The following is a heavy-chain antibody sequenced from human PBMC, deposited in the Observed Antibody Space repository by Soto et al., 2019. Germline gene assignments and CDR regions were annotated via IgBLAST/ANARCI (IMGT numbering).Heavy chain of an antibody. CDR2: IWYDGTNK. CDR3: AREVQAPATVVSRGVDV. D-gene: IGHD4-17*01. J-gene: IGHJ6*02. Sequence: GGSLGLSCGGSGFILSSYGMHWVRRAPGKGLEWVALIWYDGTNKYYADSVKGRFTISRDNSKNTLFLQMNTLRAEDTAVYFCAREVQAPATVVSRGVDVWGRGTTVTV. CDR1: GFILSSYG. V-gene: IGHV3-33*01.